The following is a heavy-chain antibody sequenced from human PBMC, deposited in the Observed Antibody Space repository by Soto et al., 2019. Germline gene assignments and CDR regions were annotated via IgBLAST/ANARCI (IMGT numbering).Heavy chain of an antibody. J-gene: IGHJ3*02. D-gene: IGHD2-21*02. CDR3: ASAYCGGDCYSDAFDI. CDR1: GFTSSSYA. V-gene: IGHV3-30-3*01. CDR2: ISYDGSNK. Sequence: PGGSLRLSCAASGFTSSSYAMHWVRQSPGKGLEWVAVISYDGSNKYYADSVKGRFTISRDNSKNTLYLQMNSLRAEDTAVYYCASAYCGGDCYSDAFDIWGQGTMVTVSS.